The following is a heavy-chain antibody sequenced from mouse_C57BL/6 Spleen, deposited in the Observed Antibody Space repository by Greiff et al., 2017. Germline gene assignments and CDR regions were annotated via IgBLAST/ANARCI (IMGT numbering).Heavy chain of an antibody. D-gene: IGHD1-1*01. CDR1: GYTFTSYW. CDR2: IHPNSGST. CDR3: AREGYYYGSSPYYFDY. Sequence: QVQLQQPGAELVKPGASVKLSCKASGYTFTSYWMHWVKQRPGQGLEWIGMIHPNSGSTNYNEKFKSKATLTVDKSSSTAYMQLSSLTSEDSAVYYCAREGYYYGSSPYYFDYWGQGTTRTVSS. J-gene: IGHJ2*01. V-gene: IGHV1-64*01.